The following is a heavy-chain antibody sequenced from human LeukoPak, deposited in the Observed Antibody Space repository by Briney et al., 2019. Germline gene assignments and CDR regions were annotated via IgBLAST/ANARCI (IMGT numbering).Heavy chain of an antibody. CDR3: ARGQQWLVQDY. CDR1: GYTFTGYY. CDR2: INPNNGGT. D-gene: IGHD6-19*01. V-gene: IGHV1-2*02. Sequence: GASVKVSCKASGYTFTGYYMHWVRQAPGQGLEWVGWINPNNGGTNYAQKFQGRVTMTRDTSISTAYMELSRLRSDDTAVYYCARGQQWLVQDYWSQRTLVTVSS. J-gene: IGHJ4*02.